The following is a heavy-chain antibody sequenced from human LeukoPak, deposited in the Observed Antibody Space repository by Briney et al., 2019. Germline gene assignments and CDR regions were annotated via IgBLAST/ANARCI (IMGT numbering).Heavy chain of an antibody. V-gene: IGHV4-4*02. Sequence: PSETLSLTCAVSGGSISSSNWWSWVRQPPGKGLEWIGEINHSGSTNYNPSLKSRVTISVDTSKNQFSLKLSSVTAADTAVYYCARGGAVFGVVTVYYFDYWGQGTLVTVSS. CDR3: ARGGAVFGVVTVYYFDY. D-gene: IGHD3-3*01. CDR2: INHSGST. J-gene: IGHJ4*02. CDR1: GGSISSSNW.